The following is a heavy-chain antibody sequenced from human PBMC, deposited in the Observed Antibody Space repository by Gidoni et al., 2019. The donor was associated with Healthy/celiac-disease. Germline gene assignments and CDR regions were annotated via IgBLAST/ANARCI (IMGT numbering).Heavy chain of an antibody. Sequence: QVQLQQWRAGLLKPSETLSLTCAVYGGSFSGYYWSWIRQPPGKGLAWIGEINHSGSTNYNPSLKSRVTISVDTSKNQFSLKLSSVTAADTAVYYCARKGSTSCYRVWGQGTLVTVSS. J-gene: IGHJ4*02. V-gene: IGHV4-34*01. CDR1: GGSFSGYY. D-gene: IGHD2-2*01. CDR3: ARKGSTSCYRV. CDR2: INHSGST.